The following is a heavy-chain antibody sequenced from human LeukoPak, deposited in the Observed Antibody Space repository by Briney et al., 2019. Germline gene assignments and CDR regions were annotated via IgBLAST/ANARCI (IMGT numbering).Heavy chain of an antibody. V-gene: IGHV3-23*01. J-gene: IGHJ4*02. CDR2: FSGSGGST. Sequence: GGTLRLSCAASGFIFSNYAMSWVRQAPGKGLQWVSAFSGSGGSTYYADSVKGRFTISRDNSRNTLYLQMNSLRAEDTAVYYCARSGLSRFGFWGQGTLVTVSS. D-gene: IGHD2/OR15-2a*01. CDR1: GFIFSNYA. CDR3: ARSGLSRFGF.